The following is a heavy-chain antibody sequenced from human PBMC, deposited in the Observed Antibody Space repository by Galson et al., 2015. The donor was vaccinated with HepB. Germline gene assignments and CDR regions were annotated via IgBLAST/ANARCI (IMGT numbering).Heavy chain of an antibody. CDR3: ASSSGTENWFDP. J-gene: IGHJ5*02. CDR2: IYYSGST. D-gene: IGHD3-22*01. CDR1: GGSISSGGYY. V-gene: IGHV4-31*03. Sequence: TLSLSCTVSGGSISSGGYYWSWIRQHPGKGLEWIGYIYYSGSTYYNPSLKSRVTISVDTSKNQFSLKLSSVTAADTAVYYCASSSGTENWFDPWGQGTLVTVSS.